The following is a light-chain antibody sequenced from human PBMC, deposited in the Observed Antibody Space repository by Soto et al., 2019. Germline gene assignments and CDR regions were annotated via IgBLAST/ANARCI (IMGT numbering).Light chain of an antibody. CDR1: NSDVGAYNY. CDR3: SSHTTTGTHV. Sequence: SALTQPASVSGSPGPSISISCTGTNSDVGAYNYVSWYQQYPGKAPKLMIYGVSNRPSGVSSRFSGSKSGNTASLTVSGLQAEDEADYYCSSHTTTGTHVFGTGTKVTVL. J-gene: IGLJ1*01. V-gene: IGLV2-14*01. CDR2: GVS.